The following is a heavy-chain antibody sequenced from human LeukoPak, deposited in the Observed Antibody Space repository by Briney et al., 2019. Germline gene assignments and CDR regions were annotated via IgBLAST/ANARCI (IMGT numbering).Heavy chain of an antibody. CDR3: ATLQIENSGYHYYYYGMDV. J-gene: IGHJ6*02. V-gene: IGHV1-24*01. D-gene: IGHD5-12*01. Sequence: ASVKVSCKVSGYTLTELSMRWVRQAPGKGLEWMGGFDPEDGETIYAQKFQGRVTMTEDTSTDTAYMELSSLRSEDTAVYYCATLQIENSGYHYYYYGMDVWGQGTTVTVSS. CDR2: FDPEDGET. CDR1: GYTLTELS.